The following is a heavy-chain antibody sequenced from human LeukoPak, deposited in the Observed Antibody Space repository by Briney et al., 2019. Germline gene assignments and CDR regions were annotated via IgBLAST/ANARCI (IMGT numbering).Heavy chain of an antibody. V-gene: IGHV3-30*02. CDR2: IRYDGSNK. J-gene: IGHJ5*02. CDR1: GFTFSSYG. Sequence: GGSLRLSCAASGFTFSSYGMHWVRQAPGKGLEWVAFIRYDGSNKYYADSVKGRFTISRDNAKNSLYLQMNSLRAEDTAVYYCARECFWSGYFPNWFDPWGQGTLVTVSS. D-gene: IGHD3-3*01. CDR3: ARECFWSGYFPNWFDP.